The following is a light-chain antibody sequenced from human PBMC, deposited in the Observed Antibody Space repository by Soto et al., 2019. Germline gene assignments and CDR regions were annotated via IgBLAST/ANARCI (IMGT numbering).Light chain of an antibody. Sequence: EIVMTQSPTTLSVSPGERAILSCRASQNIGRNLAWYQQKPGQAPRLLIHSASTRATGIPATFSGSGSGTEFTLTVSSLQSEDFAVYYCQQYDNWPRTFGQGTKVDIK. CDR3: QQYDNWPRT. J-gene: IGKJ1*01. V-gene: IGKV3-15*01. CDR1: QNIGRN. CDR2: SAS.